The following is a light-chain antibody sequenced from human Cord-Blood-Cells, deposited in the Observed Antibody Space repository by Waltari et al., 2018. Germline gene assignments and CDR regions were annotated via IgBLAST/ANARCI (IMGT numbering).Light chain of an antibody. CDR1: SLRSYY. CDR3: NSRDSSGNHLGV. J-gene: IGLJ2*01. V-gene: IGLV3-19*01. CDR2: GKN. Sequence: SSELTQDPAVSVALGQTVRSTCQGASLRSYYARWYQQKPGQAPVLVIYGKNNRPSGIPDRFSGSSSGNTASLTITGAQAEDEADYYCNSRDSSGNHLGVFGGGTKLTVL.